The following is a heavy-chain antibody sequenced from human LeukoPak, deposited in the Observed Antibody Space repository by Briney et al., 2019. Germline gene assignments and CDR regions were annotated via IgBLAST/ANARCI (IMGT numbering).Heavy chain of an antibody. V-gene: IGHV5-51*01. D-gene: IGHD5-24*01. J-gene: IGHJ4*02. Sequence: GAALQISFEGAGSAFTSIWNGGGRRLPGKGRGWMGIIYPVGSDTKYSPSFQRQLAISPDTSITTAFLQWSNLKASDTTMYYCASRHRDVYQPPEYSFDFCGQGTLVTVSS. CDR3: ASRHRDVYQPPEYSFDF. CDR2: IYPVGSDT. CDR1: GSAFTSIW.